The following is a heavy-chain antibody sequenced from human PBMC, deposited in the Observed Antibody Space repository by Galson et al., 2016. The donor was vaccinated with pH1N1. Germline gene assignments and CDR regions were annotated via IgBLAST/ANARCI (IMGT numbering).Heavy chain of an antibody. CDR1: GYTFITYY. Sequence: SGYTFITYYIHWVRQAPGQGLEWLGIINPSGVSTTYAQKFQGRVTMTRDTSTSTVYMELSSLRSEDTAVYYCASRSSGQLHFDYWGQGTLITVSS. J-gene: IGHJ4*02. V-gene: IGHV1-46*01. CDR2: INPSGVST. CDR3: ASRSSGQLHFDY. D-gene: IGHD3-22*01.